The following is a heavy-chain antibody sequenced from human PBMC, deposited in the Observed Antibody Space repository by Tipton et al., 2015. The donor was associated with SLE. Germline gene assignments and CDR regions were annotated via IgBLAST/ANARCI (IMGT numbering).Heavy chain of an antibody. D-gene: IGHD5-18*01. CDR3: ARGSGYTSVFGAFDI. CDR2: IYYSGIT. V-gene: IGHV4-59*01. Sequence: LRLSCTVSSGSISLNYWSWIRQPPGKGLEWIGYIYYSGITYYSPSLRSRVTISLDTSRHQFSLKLSSATAADTAVYYCARGSGYTSVFGAFDIWGQGTMVSVSS. J-gene: IGHJ3*02. CDR1: SGSISLNY.